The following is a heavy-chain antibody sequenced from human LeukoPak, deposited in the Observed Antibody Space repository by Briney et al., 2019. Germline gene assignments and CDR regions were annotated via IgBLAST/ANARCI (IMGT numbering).Heavy chain of an antibody. D-gene: IGHD3-22*01. CDR1: GGSVSSGGYS. Sequence: PSETLSLTCAVSGGSVSSGGYSWSWIRQPPGRDLEWIGYIYDSGSTYYNSSLKSRVTISVDRSKNQFSLKLSSVTAADTAVYYCARGYYDSSGLNWFDPWGQGTLVTVSS. CDR2: IYDSGST. J-gene: IGHJ5*02. CDR3: ARGYYDSSGLNWFDP. V-gene: IGHV4-30-2*01.